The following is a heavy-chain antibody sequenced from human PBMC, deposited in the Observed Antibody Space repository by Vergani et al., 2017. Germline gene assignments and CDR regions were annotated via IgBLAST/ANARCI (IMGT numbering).Heavy chain of an antibody. CDR1: GFTFSSYS. J-gene: IGHJ6*02. D-gene: IGHD3-10*01. CDR3: ARDMKGSSGSRPGGTNSRRNYYYYYGMDV. Sequence: EVQLVESGGGLVKPGGSLRLSCAASGFTFSSYSMNWVRQAPGKGLEWVSSISSSSSYIYYADSVKGRFTISRDNAKNSLYLQMNSLRAEDTDVYYCARDMKGSSGSRPGGTNSRRNYYYYYGMDVWGQGTTVTVSS. CDR2: ISSSSSYI. V-gene: IGHV3-21*01.